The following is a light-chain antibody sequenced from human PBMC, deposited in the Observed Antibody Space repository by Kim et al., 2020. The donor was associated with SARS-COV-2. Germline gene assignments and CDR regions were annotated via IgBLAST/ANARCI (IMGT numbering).Light chain of an antibody. V-gene: IGKV3-15*01. J-gene: IGKJ2*01. CDR1: PGVCRH. CDR2: CTT. Sequence: PGEKAPPPCQARPGVCRHLAWYPQKPGPAPRLLIYCTTTRATGIPARFSCRWSGTEFNPPISSLQSEDFAIYHRQQYHNLPYTFGKGTKLEI. CDR3: QQYHNLPYT.